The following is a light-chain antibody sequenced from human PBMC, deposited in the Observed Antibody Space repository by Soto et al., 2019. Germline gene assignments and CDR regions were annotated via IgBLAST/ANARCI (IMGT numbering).Light chain of an antibody. CDR2: EVS. CDR1: SIDVGGYNY. Sequence: QSVLTQPASASRSPVQAITISCPGTSIDVGGYNYVSWYQQHPGKAPKLMIYEVSNRPSGVSNRFSGSKSGNTASLTISGLQAEDEADYYCSSYTSSSTYVFGTGTKRTVL. J-gene: IGLJ1*01. CDR3: SSYTSSSTYV. V-gene: IGLV2-14*01.